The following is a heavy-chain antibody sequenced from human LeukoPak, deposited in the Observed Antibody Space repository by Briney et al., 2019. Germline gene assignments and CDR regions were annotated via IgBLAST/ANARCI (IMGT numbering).Heavy chain of an antibody. Sequence: GGSLRLSCAASGFTFSDYYMSWIRQAPGKGLEWVSYISSSRSTIYYADSVKGRFTISRDNAKNSLYLQMNSLRAEDTAVYYCARDTVPLPLDVWGKGTTVTVSS. J-gene: IGHJ6*04. CDR1: GFTFSDYY. V-gene: IGHV3-11*04. CDR3: ARDTVPLPLDV. CDR2: ISSSRSTI.